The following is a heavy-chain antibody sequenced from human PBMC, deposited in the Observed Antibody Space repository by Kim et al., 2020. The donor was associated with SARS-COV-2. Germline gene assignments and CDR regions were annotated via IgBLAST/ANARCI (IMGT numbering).Heavy chain of an antibody. Sequence: SETLSLTCTVSGGSISSYYWSWIRQPPGKGLEWIGYIYYSGSTNYNPSLKSRVTISVDTSKNQFSLKLSSVTAADTAVYYCARELGRITMVRGVISYFDYWGQGTLVTVSS. V-gene: IGHV4-59*01. CDR2: IYYSGST. CDR1: GGSISSYY. D-gene: IGHD3-10*01. J-gene: IGHJ4*02. CDR3: ARELGRITMVRGVISYFDY.